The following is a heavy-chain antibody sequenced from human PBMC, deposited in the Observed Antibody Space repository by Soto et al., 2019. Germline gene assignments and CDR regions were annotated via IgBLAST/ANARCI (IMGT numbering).Heavy chain of an antibody. J-gene: IGHJ6*02. CDR1: GYTFTGYY. CDR3: ARTALAAAGPGYYYYGMDV. Sequence: GASVKVSCKASGYTFTGYYMHWVRQAPGQGLEWMGWINPSSGGTNYAQKFQGWVTMTRDTSISTAYMELSRLRSDDTAVYYCARTALAAAGPGYYYYGMDVWGQGTTVTVSS. V-gene: IGHV1-2*04. CDR2: INPSSGGT. D-gene: IGHD6-13*01.